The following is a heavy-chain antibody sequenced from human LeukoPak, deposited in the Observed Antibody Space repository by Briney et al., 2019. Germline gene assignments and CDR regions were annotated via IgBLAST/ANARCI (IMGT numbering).Heavy chain of an antibody. J-gene: IGHJ4*02. CDR1: GFTFSSYG. CDR2: ISGSGGST. V-gene: IGHV3-23*01. Sequence: RPGGSLRLSCAASGFTFSSYGMSWVRQAPGKGLEWVSGISGSGGSTYYADSVKGRFTISRDNSKNTLYLQMNSLRAEDTAIYYCAKVFPPKEIYYFDYWGQGTLVTVSS. CDR3: AKVFPPKEIYYFDY. D-gene: IGHD2-21*01.